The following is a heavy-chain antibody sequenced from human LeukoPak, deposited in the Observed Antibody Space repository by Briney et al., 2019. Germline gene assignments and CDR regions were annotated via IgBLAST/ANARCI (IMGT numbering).Heavy chain of an antibody. Sequence: GTSLRLSCAASGFTFSSYGMHWVRQAPGKGLEWVAVISYDGSNKYYADSVKGRFTISRDNSKNTLYLQMNSLRAEDTAVYYCVKEATNPYYGMDVWGQGTTVTVSS. CDR3: VKEATNPYYGMDV. V-gene: IGHV3-30*18. J-gene: IGHJ6*02. D-gene: IGHD1-14*01. CDR1: GFTFSSYG. CDR2: ISYDGSNK.